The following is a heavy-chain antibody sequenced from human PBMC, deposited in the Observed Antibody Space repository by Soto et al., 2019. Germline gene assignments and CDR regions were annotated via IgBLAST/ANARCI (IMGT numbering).Heavy chain of an antibody. D-gene: IGHD3-22*01. CDR1: GFIFSNAW. CDR3: TTGRRDYYGNSYMDL. V-gene: IGHV3-15*01. Sequence: PGGSLRLSCATSGFIFSNAWINWVRQAPGKGLEWVGRIKSKPDGGTTEYAAPVEGRFTISRDDSTSTLYLQMNSLRTEDTAVYYCTTGRRDYYGNSYMDLWGKGTTVTVSS. J-gene: IGHJ6*03. CDR2: IKSKPDGGTT.